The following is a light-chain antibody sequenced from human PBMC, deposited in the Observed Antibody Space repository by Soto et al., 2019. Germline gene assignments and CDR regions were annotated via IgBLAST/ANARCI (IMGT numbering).Light chain of an antibody. CDR1: SSDVGGYDS. V-gene: IGLV2-14*01. J-gene: IGLJ3*02. CDR3: SSYTSSSTPWV. Sequence: QSVLTQPASVSGSPGQSITISCTGTSSDVGGYDSVSWYQQHPGKAPKLMIYEVSNRPSGVSNRFSGSKSGNTASLTISGLQADDEADYYCSSYTSSSTPWVFGGGTKLTVL. CDR2: EVS.